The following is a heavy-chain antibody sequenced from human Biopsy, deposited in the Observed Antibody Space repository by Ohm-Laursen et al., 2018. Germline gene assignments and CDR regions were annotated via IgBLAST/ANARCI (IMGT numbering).Heavy chain of an antibody. CDR3: AKDRYNYTPIGGFSMDV. V-gene: IGHV3-30*18. Sequence: SLRLSCSAPGFTFNNYSMQWVRQAPGKGLEWVAFIFYDGSNTYYADSVKGRFTISRDNSRDTLYLQMSSLRAEDTAVYYCAKDRYNYTPIGGFSMDVWGQGTTVTVSS. D-gene: IGHD5-18*01. CDR1: GFTFNNYS. CDR2: IFYDGSNT. J-gene: IGHJ6*02.